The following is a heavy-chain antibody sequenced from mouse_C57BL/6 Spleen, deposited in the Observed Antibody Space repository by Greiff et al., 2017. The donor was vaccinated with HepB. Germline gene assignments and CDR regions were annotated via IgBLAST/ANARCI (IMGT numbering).Heavy chain of an antibody. CDR3: ARGGVTTVEYYFDY. Sequence: QVQLKQPGAELVRPGSSVKLSCKASGYTFTSYWMDWVKQRPGQGLEWIGNIYPSDSETHYNQKFKDKATLTVDKSSSTAYMQLSSLTSEDSAVYYCARGGVTTVEYYFDYWGQGTTLTVSS. CDR2: IYPSDSET. J-gene: IGHJ2*01. CDR1: GYTFTSYW. V-gene: IGHV1-61*01. D-gene: IGHD1-1*01.